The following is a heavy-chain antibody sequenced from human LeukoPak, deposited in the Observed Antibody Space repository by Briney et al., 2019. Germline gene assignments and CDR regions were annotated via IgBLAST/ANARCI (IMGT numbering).Heavy chain of an antibody. CDR3: ARSLYSSGWAQFDY. V-gene: IGHV4-59*08. CDR1: GGSISRCY. Sequence: SETLSLTCTVSGGSISRCYWSWIRQPPGKGLEWIAYIYDSGNTNYNPSLKSRVTISVDTSKNQFSLKLSSVTAADTAVYYCARSLYSSGWAQFDYWGQGILVTVSS. CDR2: IYDSGNT. J-gene: IGHJ4*02. D-gene: IGHD6-19*01.